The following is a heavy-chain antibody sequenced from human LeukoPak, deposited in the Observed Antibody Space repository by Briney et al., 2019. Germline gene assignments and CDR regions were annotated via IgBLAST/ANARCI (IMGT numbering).Heavy chain of an antibody. CDR2: ITSSSSLI. J-gene: IGHJ4*02. CDR1: GFTFSSYS. Sequence: GGTLRLSCAASGFTFSSYSMNWVRQAPGKGLEWVSSITSSSSLIYYADSVKGRFTISRDNAKNSLYLQMNSLRAEDTAVYYCARGPTYYGSGGFYSEYWGQGTLVTVSS. V-gene: IGHV3-21*01. CDR3: ARGPTYYGSGGFYSEY. D-gene: IGHD3-22*01.